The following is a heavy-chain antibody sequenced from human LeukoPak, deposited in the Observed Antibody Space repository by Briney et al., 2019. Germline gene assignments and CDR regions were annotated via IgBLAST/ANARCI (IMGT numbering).Heavy chain of an antibody. Sequence: PGGSLRLSXGASGFPFSSSGMHWVSQAPGKGLEWVAFIGYDGSNKYYAESVKDRFTISRDNSKNTLFLQMNSLRTEDTAVYHCAKKARYCSGGYCYADVDYWGQGTPVTVSS. CDR2: IGYDGSNK. CDR1: GFPFSSSG. V-gene: IGHV3-30*02. J-gene: IGHJ4*02. D-gene: IGHD2-15*01. CDR3: AKKARYCSGGYCYADVDY.